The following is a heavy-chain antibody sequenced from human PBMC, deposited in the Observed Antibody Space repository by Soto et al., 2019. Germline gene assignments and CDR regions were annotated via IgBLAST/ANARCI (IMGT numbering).Heavy chain of an antibody. Sequence: EVQLLESGGGFIHPGGSLRLSCAASGFSFSSFAMNWVRQAPGKGLEWVSIISGSADSTFYADSVKGRFTISRDNSKSTRYLKINSVRAEDTAVYYCAKTRGAMIYAISVYGMDVWGQGTTVTVSS. CDR3: AKTRGAMIYAISVYGMDV. J-gene: IGHJ6*02. CDR2: ISGSADST. D-gene: IGHD2-8*01. CDR1: GFSFSSFA. V-gene: IGHV3-23*01.